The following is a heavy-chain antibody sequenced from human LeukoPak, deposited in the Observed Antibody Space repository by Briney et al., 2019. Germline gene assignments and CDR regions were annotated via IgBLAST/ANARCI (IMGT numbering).Heavy chain of an antibody. D-gene: IGHD3-9*01. V-gene: IGHV4-34*01. CDR3: ARQQGVLTGYSAYWYFDL. Sequence: SETLSLTCAVYGGSFSGYYWSWIRQPPGKGLEWIGEINHSGSTNYNPSLKSRVTISVDTSKNQFSLKLSSVTAADTAVYYCARQQGVLTGYSAYWYFDLWGRGTLVTVSS. J-gene: IGHJ2*01. CDR2: INHSGST. CDR1: GGSFSGYY.